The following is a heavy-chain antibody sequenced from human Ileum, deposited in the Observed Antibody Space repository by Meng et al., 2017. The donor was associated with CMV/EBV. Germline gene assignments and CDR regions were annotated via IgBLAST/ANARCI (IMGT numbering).Heavy chain of an antibody. J-gene: IGHJ1*01. CDR1: FTFRTNY. CDR2: IYSDGNT. CDR3: AKGEYYYDSDAYYYYFHY. V-gene: IGHV3-66*01. Sequence: FTFRTNYLSLVRQTPGKGLEWVSIIYSDGNTFYADSVKGRFTISRDNFKNTVYLQMNTLKPEDMAVYYCAKGEYYYDSDAYYYYFHYWGQGTLVTVSS. D-gene: IGHD3-22*01.